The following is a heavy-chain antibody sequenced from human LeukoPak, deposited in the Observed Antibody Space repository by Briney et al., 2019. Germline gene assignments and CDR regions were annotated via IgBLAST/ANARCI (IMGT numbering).Heavy chain of an antibody. CDR1: GMTFSNHW. Sequence: PGGSLRLSCAASGMTFSNHWMHWVLQVPGKGLVWVSLIKTDGRTTIYADSVKGRFTISRDNGKSTLYLQMNSLRAEDTAIYYCTTGPSYGYEWWGQGTVVTVSS. V-gene: IGHV3-74*01. CDR3: TTGPSYGYEW. J-gene: IGHJ4*02. CDR2: IKTDGRTT. D-gene: IGHD3-16*01.